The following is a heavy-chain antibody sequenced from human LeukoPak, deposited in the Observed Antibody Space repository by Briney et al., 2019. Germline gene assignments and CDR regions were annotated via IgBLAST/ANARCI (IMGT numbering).Heavy chain of an antibody. CDR2: FDPEGDEK. D-gene: IGHD3-22*01. J-gene: IGHJ4*02. CDR3: AAELSSGYFDY. V-gene: IGHV1-24*01. Sequence: ASVKVSCKVSGYMFTELSRHWVRQAPGKGLEWMGGFDPEGDEKLYAQKFQGRVTMTEDTSTDTAYMELSSLRSEDTAVYYCAAELSSGYFDYWGQGTLVTVSS. CDR1: GYMFTELS.